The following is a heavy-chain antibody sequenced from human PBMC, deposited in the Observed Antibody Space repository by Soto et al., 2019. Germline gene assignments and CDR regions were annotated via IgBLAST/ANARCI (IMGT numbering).Heavy chain of an antibody. CDR1: GFTFRDYY. D-gene: IGHD1-26*01. CDR2: IMPESSNV. V-gene: IGHV3-11*04. CDR3: AIEKVGPTSIHVFDI. Sequence: GGSLRLSCAASGFTFRDYYMTWLRQAPGKGLELVSYIMPESSNVFYADSVKGRFTISRDNAKNSLYLQMNSLRAEDTAVYYCAIEKVGPTSIHVFDIWGQGTMVIVSS. J-gene: IGHJ3*02.